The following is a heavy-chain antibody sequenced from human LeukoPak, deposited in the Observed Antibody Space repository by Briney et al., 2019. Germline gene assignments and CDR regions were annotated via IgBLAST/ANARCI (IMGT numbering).Heavy chain of an antibody. CDR1: GFTFSSYW. D-gene: IGHD3-10*01. CDR3: AKVFGRKRGGDY. Sequence: GGSLRLSCAASGFTFSSYWMHWVRQAPGKGLVWVSRINSDGSSTSYADSVKGRFTISRDNAKNTLYLQMNSLRAEDTAVYFCAKVFGRKRGGDYWGQGTLVTVSA. CDR2: INSDGSST. J-gene: IGHJ4*02. V-gene: IGHV3-74*01.